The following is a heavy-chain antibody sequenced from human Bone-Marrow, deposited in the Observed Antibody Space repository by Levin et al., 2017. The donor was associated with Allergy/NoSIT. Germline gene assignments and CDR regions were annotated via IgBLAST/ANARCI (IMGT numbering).Heavy chain of an antibody. D-gene: IGHD3-22*01. J-gene: IGHJ3*02. Sequence: ASQTLSLTCTVSGGSIRSSSYYWGWIRQPPGKGLEWIGSIYYSGSTYYNPSLKSRVTISVDTSKNQFSLKLSSVTAADTAVYYCARHPDKLYDSSGYYYSSAFDIWGQGTMVTVSS. CDR2: IYYSGST. CDR1: GGSIRSSSYY. V-gene: IGHV4-39*01. CDR3: ARHPDKLYDSSGYYYSSAFDI.